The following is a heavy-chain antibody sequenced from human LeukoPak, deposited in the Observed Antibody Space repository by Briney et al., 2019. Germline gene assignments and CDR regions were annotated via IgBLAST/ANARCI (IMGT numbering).Heavy chain of an antibody. CDR1: GFTFSSYA. V-gene: IGHV3-30-3*01. J-gene: IGHJ6*02. CDR3: ARDAGSRGMDV. Sequence: GRSLRLSCAASGFTFSSYAMHWVRQAPGKGLEWVAVISYDGSNKYYADSVKGRFTISRDNSKNTLYLRMNSLRAEDTAVYYCARDAGSRGMDVWGQGTTVTVSS. CDR2: ISYDGSNK.